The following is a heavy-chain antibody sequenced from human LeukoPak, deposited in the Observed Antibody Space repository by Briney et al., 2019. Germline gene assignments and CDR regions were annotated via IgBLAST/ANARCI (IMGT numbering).Heavy chain of an antibody. CDR1: GFTVSSNY. V-gene: IGHV3-53*01. Sequence: GGSLRLSCAASGFTVSSNYMSWVRQAPGKGLEWVSVIYSGGSTYYADSVKGRFTISRDNSKNTLYLQMNSLRAEDTAVYYCARAEGLGIQIYWHFDLWGRGTLVTVSS. J-gene: IGHJ2*01. D-gene: IGHD7-27*01. CDR3: ARAEGLGIQIYWHFDL. CDR2: IYSGGST.